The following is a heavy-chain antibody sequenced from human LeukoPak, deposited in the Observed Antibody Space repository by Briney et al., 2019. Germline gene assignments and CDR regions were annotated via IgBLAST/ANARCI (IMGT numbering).Heavy chain of an antibody. J-gene: IGHJ4*02. V-gene: IGHV1-46*01. D-gene: IGHD2-15*01. CDR1: GYTFTHNY. CDR2: INPSGGST. CDR3: AREVSTKTLNSGARY. Sequence: ASVKVSCKASGYTFTHNYMHWVRQAPGQGLEWMGIINPSGGSTSYAQSFQGRVTMTRDTSTSTVYMELSRLTSEDTAVYYCAREVSTKTLNSGARYWGQGTLVTVSS.